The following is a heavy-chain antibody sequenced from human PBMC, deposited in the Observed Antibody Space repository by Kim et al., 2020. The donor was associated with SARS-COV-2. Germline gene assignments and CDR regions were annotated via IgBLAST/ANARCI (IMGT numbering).Heavy chain of an antibody. V-gene: IGHV3-30*03. CDR3: AYIVVATREVGYYYGMDV. CDR2: ISYDGSNK. CDR1: GFTFSSYG. D-gene: IGHD2-21*02. J-gene: IGHJ6*02. Sequence: GGSLRLSCAASGFTFSSYGMHWVRQAPGKGLEWVAVISYDGSNKYYADSVKGRFTISRDNSKNTLYLQMNSLRAEDTAVYYCAYIVVATREVGYYYGMDVWGQGTTVTVSS.